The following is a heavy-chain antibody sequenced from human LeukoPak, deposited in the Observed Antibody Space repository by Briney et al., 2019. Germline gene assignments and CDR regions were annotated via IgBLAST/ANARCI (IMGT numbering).Heavy chain of an antibody. V-gene: IGHV3-21*01. CDR1: GFTFSSYS. J-gene: IGHJ4*02. D-gene: IGHD3-22*01. Sequence: GGSLRLSCAASGFTFSSYSMNWVRQAPGKGLEWVSSISSSSSYIYYADSVKGRFTISRDNAKNSLYLQMNSLRAEDTAVYYCARDGLANYYDSSGYAFDYWGQGTLVTVSS. CDR2: ISSSSSYI. CDR3: ARDGLANYYDSSGYAFDY.